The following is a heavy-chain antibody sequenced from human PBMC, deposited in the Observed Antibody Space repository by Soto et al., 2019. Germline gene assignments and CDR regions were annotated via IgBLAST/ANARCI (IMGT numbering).Heavy chain of an antibody. CDR1: GFTFNNYA. Sequence: EVQLLESGGGLVQPGGSLRLSCVASGFTFNNYAMNWVRQAPGKGLEWVSAIGGRGSSTYYADSVKGRFTISRDNSKNTLYLHMDSLRAEDTALYYCAKDSDYYDFWSAVLDYWGQGTLVTVSS. CDR2: IGGRGSST. CDR3: AKDSDYYDFWSAVLDY. J-gene: IGHJ4*02. V-gene: IGHV3-23*01. D-gene: IGHD3-3*01.